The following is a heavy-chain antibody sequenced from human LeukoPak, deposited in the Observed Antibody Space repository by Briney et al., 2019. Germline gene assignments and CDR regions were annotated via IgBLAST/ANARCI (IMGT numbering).Heavy chain of an antibody. D-gene: IGHD3-10*01. CDR1: GYIFTDYY. J-gene: IGHJ4*02. V-gene: IGHV1/OR15-1*04. CDR2: INPNSGGT. CDR3: ATGYYGSGSRLDY. Sequence: ASVKVSCKASGYIFTDYYMHWVRQAPGQELGWMGRINPNSGGTNYAQKFQGRVTMTEDTSTDTAYMELSSLRSEDTAVYYCATGYYGSGSRLDYWGQGTLVTVSS.